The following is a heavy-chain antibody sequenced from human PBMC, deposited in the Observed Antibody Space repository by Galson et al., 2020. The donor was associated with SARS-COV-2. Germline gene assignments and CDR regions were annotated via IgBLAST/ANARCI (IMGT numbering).Heavy chain of an antibody. J-gene: IGHJ5*02. V-gene: IGHV3-21*01. CDR2: VSSSSTYI. D-gene: IGHD3-10*01. CDR1: GFTFSSYG. Sequence: GESLKISCAATGFTFSSYGMNWVRQAPGKGLEWVSSVSSSSTYIYYADSEKGRFTISRDNAKNSLCLQMNSLRAEDTAVYYCARTSGDGSVNNWFDPWGQGTLVTVSS. CDR3: ARTSGDGSVNNWFDP.